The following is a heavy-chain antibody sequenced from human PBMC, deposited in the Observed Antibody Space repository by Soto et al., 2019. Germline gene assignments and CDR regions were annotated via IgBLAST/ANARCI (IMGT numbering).Heavy chain of an antibody. CDR2: VYFSGST. CDR1: GGSINGYY. D-gene: IGHD6-19*01. CDR3: ARQEAVPGTPFDS. Sequence: QVHLQESGPGLVKPSETLSLTCTVSGGSINGYYWNWIRQPPGKGLEWLGYVYFSGSTHYNPSLKTRLIISVDTSKKQFSLKLSSVTAAATAVYFCARQEAVPGTPFDSWGQGTLVSVSS. J-gene: IGHJ4*02. V-gene: IGHV4-59*01.